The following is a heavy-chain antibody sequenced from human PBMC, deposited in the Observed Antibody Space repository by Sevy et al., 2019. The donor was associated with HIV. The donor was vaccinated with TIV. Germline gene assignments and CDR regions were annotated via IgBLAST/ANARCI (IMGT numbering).Heavy chain of an antibody. V-gene: IGHV3-7*01. J-gene: IGHJ4*02. CDR2: IKQDGGAN. CDR3: ARSTNSAALDY. CDR1: GFTFSSDW. Sequence: GGSLRLSCAVSGFTFSSDWVSWVRQAAGKWLEWVANIKQDGGANYYVDSVKDRFAISRDNAKNSLFLQMNSLGVEHTAVYYCARSTNSAALDYWGQGTTVTVSS. D-gene: IGHD2-2*01.